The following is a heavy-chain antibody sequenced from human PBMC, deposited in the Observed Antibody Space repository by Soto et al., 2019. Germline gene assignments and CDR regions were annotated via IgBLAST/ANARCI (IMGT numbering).Heavy chain of an antibody. CDR2: ISPMFGAA. D-gene: IGHD3-10*01. CDR3: AREVQVHTPAFVY. Sequence: QVQLVQSGAEMKKPGSSVKVSCQSSGGTFNTYAMNWVRQAPGQGPEWMGDISPMFGAANYAPKFQSRVTITADESTGTSYMQLSSLPSEDTALYFCAREVQVHTPAFVYWGQGTLVTVSS. V-gene: IGHV1-69*19. J-gene: IGHJ4*02. CDR1: GGTFNTYA.